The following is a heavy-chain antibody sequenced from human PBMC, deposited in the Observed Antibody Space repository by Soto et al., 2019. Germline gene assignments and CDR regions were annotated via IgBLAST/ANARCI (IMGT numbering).Heavy chain of an antibody. D-gene: IGHD3-22*01. CDR2: IKSKTDGGTT. V-gene: IGHV3-15*07. J-gene: IGHJ4*02. CDR3: TSYYYDSSGYHVFDY. CDR1: GFTFSNAW. Sequence: GGSLRLSCAASGFTFSNAWMNWVRQAPGKGLEWVGRIKSKTDGGTTDYAAPVKGRFTISRDDSKNTLYLQMNSLKTEDTAVYYCTSYYYDSSGYHVFDYWGQGTLVTVSS.